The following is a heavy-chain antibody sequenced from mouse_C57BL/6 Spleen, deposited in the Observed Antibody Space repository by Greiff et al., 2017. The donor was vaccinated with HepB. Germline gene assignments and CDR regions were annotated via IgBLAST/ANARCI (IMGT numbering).Heavy chain of an antibody. J-gene: IGHJ1*03. CDR2: IYPGNSDT. V-gene: IGHV1-5*01. D-gene: IGHD1-1*01. Sequence: EVQGVESGTVLARPGASVKMSCKTSGYTFTSYWMHWVKQRPGQGLEWIGAIYPGNSDTSYNQKFKGKAKLTAVTSASTAYMELSSLTNEDSAVYYCTRHFHYYGSSGGYFDVWGTGTTVTVSS. CDR1: GYTFTSYW. CDR3: TRHFHYYGSSGGYFDV.